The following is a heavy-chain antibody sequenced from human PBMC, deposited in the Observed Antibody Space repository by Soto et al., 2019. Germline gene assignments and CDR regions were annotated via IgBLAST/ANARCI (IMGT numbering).Heavy chain of an antibody. CDR3: AKKVGPPGYSYGFYGMDV. J-gene: IGHJ6*02. Sequence: EVQVLESGGGLVQPGGSLRLSCAASGFTCNSYAMTWVRQAPGKGLEWVSAMSVSGSTHYAASVKGRFTISRDNSKNTLYLQMNSLRAEDTAIYYCAKKVGPPGYSYGFYGMDVRGQWTTVTVSS. D-gene: IGHD5-18*01. CDR2: MSVSGST. V-gene: IGHV3-23*01. CDR1: GFTCNSYA.